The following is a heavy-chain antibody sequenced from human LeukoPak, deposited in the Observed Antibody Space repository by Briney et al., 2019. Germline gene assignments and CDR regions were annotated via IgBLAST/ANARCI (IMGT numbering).Heavy chain of an antibody. J-gene: IGHJ4*02. CDR1: GFTFSTYS. Sequence: PGGCLRLSCAASGFTFSTYSMNWVRQAPGKGLEWVSSILTVGTHIYHADSVKGRFTISRDNAKNSLYLQMNSLRAEDTAVYYCARERGYSGYDYFIDSRSNYWGQGTLVTVS. CDR3: ARERGYSGYDYFIDSRSNY. V-gene: IGHV3-21*01. CDR2: ILTVGTHI. D-gene: IGHD5-12*01.